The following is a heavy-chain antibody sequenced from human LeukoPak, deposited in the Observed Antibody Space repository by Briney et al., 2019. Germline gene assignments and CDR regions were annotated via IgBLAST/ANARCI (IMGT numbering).Heavy chain of an antibody. CDR1: GGSFSGYY. D-gene: IGHD5-12*01. CDR2: INHSGST. J-gene: IGHJ4*02. V-gene: IGHV4-34*01. CDR3: ARGRPPSGYDFSY. Sequence: LSETLSLTCAVYGGSFSGYYWSWIRQPPGKGLEWIGKINHSGSTNYNPSLKSRVTISVDTSKNQFSLKLSSVTAADTAVYYCARGRPPSGYDFSYWGQGTLVTVSS.